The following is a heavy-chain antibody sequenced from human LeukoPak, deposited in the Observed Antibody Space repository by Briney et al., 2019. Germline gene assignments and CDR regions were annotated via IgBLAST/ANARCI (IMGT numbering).Heavy chain of an antibody. J-gene: IGHJ3*02. Sequence: SGPALVKPTQTLTLTCTFSGFSLSTSRMCVSWIRQPPGKALEWLALIDWDDDKYYSTSLKTRLTISKDTSKNQVVLTMTNMDPVDTATYYCARSRGTSCPDAFDIWGQGTMVTVSS. CDR1: GFSLSTSRMC. D-gene: IGHD2-2*01. V-gene: IGHV2-70*01. CDR3: ARSRGTSCPDAFDI. CDR2: IDWDDDK.